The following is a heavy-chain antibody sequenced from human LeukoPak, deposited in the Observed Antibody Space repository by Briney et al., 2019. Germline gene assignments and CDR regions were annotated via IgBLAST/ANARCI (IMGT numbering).Heavy chain of an antibody. V-gene: IGHV3-23*01. D-gene: IGHD2-15*01. Sequence: GGSLRLSCAASGITFSSYGMSWVRQAPGKGLEWVSRISSTGGTTYYADSVKGRFTISSDNSKNTLYLQMNSLRAEDTAIYYCAKNGDRGAYCTGGTCYPYFYYYMDVWGKGTTVTI. J-gene: IGHJ6*03. CDR1: GITFSSYG. CDR2: ISSTGGTT. CDR3: AKNGDRGAYCTGGTCYPYFYYYMDV.